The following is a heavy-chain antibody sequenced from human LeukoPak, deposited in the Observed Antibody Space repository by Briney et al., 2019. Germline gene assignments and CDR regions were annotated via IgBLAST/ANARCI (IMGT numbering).Heavy chain of an antibody. CDR3: ARDLGSGWSSDY. CDR1: GYTFTGYY. CDR2: INPNSGGT. V-gene: IGHV1-2*02. J-gene: IGHJ4*02. Sequence: ASVKVSCKASGYTFTGYYMHWVRQAPGQGLEWMGWINPNSGGTNYAQKFQGRVTMTRDTSISTAYMELSRLRSDDTDVYYCARDLGSGWSSDYWGQGTLVTVSS. D-gene: IGHD6-19*01.